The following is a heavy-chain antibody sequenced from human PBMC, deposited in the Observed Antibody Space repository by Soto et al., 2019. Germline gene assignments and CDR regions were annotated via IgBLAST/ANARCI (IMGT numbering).Heavy chain of an antibody. J-gene: IGHJ5*01. CDR3: ARARGVDS. CDR1: GFTFSSYA. V-gene: IGHV3-30-3*01. CDR2: ISYDGSNK. Sequence: PGGSLRLSCAASGFTFSSYAMHWVRQAPGKGLEWVAVISYDGSNKYYADSVKGRFTISRDNSKNSLYLQMNSLRAEDTAVYYCARARGVDSWGQGTLVTVSS. D-gene: IGHD3-16*01.